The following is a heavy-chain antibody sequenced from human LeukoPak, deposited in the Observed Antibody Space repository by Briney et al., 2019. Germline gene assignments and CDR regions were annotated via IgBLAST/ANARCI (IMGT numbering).Heavy chain of an antibody. J-gene: IGHJ4*02. V-gene: IGHV3-23*01. Sequence: QPGGSLRLSCAASGFTFSSYGMHWVRQAPGKGLEWVSAISGSGGSTYYADSVKGRFTISRDNSKNTLYLQMNSLRAEDTAVYYCAKDGEPAQDCTNGVCYFDYWGQGTLVTVSS. CDR1: GFTFSSYG. CDR3: AKDGEPAQDCTNGVCYFDY. D-gene: IGHD2-8*01. CDR2: ISGSGGST.